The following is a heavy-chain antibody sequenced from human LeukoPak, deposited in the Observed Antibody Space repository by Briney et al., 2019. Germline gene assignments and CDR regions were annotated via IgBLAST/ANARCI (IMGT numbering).Heavy chain of an antibody. V-gene: IGHV1-24*01. CDR3: ATDLYSSGWYYFDY. D-gene: IGHD6-19*01. Sequence: ASVKVSCKASGGTFSSYAISWVRQAPGQGLEWMGGFDPEDGETIYAQKFQGRVTMTEDTSTDTAYMELSSLRSEDTAVYYCATDLYSSGWYYFDYWGQGTLVTVSS. CDR2: FDPEDGET. CDR1: GGTFSSYA. J-gene: IGHJ4*02.